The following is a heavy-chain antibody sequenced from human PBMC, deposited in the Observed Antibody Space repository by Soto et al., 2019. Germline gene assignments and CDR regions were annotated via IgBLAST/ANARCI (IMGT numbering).Heavy chain of an antibody. CDR1: GYTFTSHG. CDR3: ARMVRGSNIDYYHYMDV. J-gene: IGHJ6*03. D-gene: IGHD3-10*01. V-gene: IGHV1-18*01. CDR2: ISGDNGDT. Sequence: GASVKVSCKSSGYTFTSHGISWVRQAPGQRLEWMGWISGDNGDTNYAQKLQGRVTVTTDTSTSTAYMELRSLRSEDTAVYYCARMVRGSNIDYYHYMDVWGKGTTVTVSS.